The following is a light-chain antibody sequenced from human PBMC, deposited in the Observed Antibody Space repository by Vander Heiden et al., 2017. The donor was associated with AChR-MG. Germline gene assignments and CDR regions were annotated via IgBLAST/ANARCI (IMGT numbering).Light chain of an antibody. CDR1: ALPKQY. V-gene: IGLV3-25*03. CDR3: QSADSSGTYVV. J-gene: IGLJ2*01. Sequence: SYELTQPPPVSVSPRQTARITCSGDALPKQYAYWYQQKPGQAPVLVIYKDSERPSGIPERFSGSSSGTTVTLTISGVQAEDEADYYCQSADSSGTYVVFGGGTKLTVL. CDR2: KDS.